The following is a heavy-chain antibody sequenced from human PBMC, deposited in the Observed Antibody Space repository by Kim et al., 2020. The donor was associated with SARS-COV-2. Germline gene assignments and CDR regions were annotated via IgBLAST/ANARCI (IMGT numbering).Heavy chain of an antibody. CDR1: GFTFSSYW. Sequence: GGSLRLSCAASGFTFSSYWMHWVRQAPGKGLVWVSRINSDGSSTSYADSVKGRFTISRDNAKNTLYLQMNSLRAEDTAVYYCARSKKVGARFSAFDIWGQGTMVTVSS. V-gene: IGHV3-74*01. CDR2: INSDGSST. D-gene: IGHD1-26*01. CDR3: ARSKKVGARFSAFDI. J-gene: IGHJ3*02.